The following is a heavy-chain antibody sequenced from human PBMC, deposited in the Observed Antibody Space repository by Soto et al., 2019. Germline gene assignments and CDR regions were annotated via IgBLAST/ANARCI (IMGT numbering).Heavy chain of an antibody. Sequence: GGSLRLSCAASGFTFDDYAMHWVRQAPGKGLEWVSGISWNSGSIGYADSVKGRFTISRDNAKNSLYLQMNSLRAEDTALYYCAKEEQQLVQGSYYYYYYMDVWGKGTTVTVSS. CDR1: GFTFDDYA. V-gene: IGHV3-9*01. D-gene: IGHD6-13*01. J-gene: IGHJ6*03. CDR2: ISWNSGSI. CDR3: AKEEQQLVQGSYYYYYYMDV.